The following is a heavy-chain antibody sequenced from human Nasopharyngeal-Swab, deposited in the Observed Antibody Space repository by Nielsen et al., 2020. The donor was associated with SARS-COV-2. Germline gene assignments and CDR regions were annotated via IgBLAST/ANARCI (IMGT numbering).Heavy chain of an antibody. CDR3: AGMDGSYWDYYFDY. J-gene: IGHJ4*02. D-gene: IGHD1-26*01. V-gene: IGHV4-34*01. Sequence: WIRQPPGKGLEWIGEINHSGSTNYNPSLKSRVTISVDTSKNQFSLKLSSVTAADTAVYYCAGMDGSYWDYYFDYWGQGTLVTVSS. CDR2: INHSGST.